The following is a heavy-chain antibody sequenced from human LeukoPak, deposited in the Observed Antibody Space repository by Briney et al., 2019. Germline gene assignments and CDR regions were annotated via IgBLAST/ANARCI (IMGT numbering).Heavy chain of an antibody. CDR2: IYSGGST. J-gene: IGHJ5*02. Sequence: PGGSLRLSCAASGFTVSSNYMSWVRQAPGKGLEWVSVIYSGGSTYYADSVKGRFTISRDNSKNTLYLQMNSLRAEDTAVYYCASEVTAVAGRKYNWFDPWGQGTLVTVSS. CDR3: ASEVTAVAGRKYNWFDP. D-gene: IGHD6-19*01. V-gene: IGHV3-53*01. CDR1: GFTVSSNY.